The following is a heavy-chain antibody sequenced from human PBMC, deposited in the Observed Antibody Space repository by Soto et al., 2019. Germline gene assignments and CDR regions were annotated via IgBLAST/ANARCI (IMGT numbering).Heavy chain of an antibody. CDR2: ISHDGTSR. D-gene: IGHD3-10*01. V-gene: IGHV3-30-3*01. CDR3: VRSSGVPTPDFAY. CDR1: GFTFNIYA. Sequence: QVRLVESGGGVVQPGRSLRLSCAASGFTFNIYAMHWVRQAPGKGLEWVAVISHDGTSRYYADSVKGRVTISRDNSKSMVFVQMNSLGVEDTAVYYGVRSSGVPTPDFAYWGQGALVTFSS. J-gene: IGHJ4*02.